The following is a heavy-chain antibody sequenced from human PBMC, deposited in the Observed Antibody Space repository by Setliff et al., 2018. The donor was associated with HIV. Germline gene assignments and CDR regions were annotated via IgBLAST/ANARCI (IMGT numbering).Heavy chain of an antibody. D-gene: IGHD6-6*01. CDR2: IYYSGTT. V-gene: IGHV4-59*01. J-gene: IGHJ4*02. CDR3: ARGHPNSSRSSLVY. CDR1: GDSISNYY. Sequence: PSETLFLTCTVSGDSISNYYWTWIRQPPGKGLEWIGYIYYSGTTNYNPSLKSRVTISVDTSKNQFSLKLTSVTAADTAVYYCARGHPNSSRSSLVYWGQGTLVTVSS.